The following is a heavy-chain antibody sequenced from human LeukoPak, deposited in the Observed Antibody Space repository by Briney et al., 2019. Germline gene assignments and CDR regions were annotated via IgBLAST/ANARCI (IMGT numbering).Heavy chain of an antibody. D-gene: IGHD3-3*01. V-gene: IGHV3-23*01. J-gene: IGHJ4*02. CDR3: AKDLEYTYYFDT. CDR2: VFGSGGAT. CDR1: GFTFSTSA. Sequence: PGGSLRLSCAPSGFTFSTSAMSWVRQAPDKGLEKVSSVFGSGGATFYADSVKGRCTISRDNSKNTLYLQMNSLRAEDTAVYYCAKDLEYTYYFDTWGQGTLLTVSS.